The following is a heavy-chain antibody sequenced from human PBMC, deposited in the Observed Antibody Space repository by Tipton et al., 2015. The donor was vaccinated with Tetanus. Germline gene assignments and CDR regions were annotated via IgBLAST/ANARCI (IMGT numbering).Heavy chain of an antibody. CDR1: GGSISSSSYY. D-gene: IGHD2-2*01. Sequence: QLVQSGPEVKPSETLSLTCTVSGGSISSSSYYWGWIRQPPGKGLEWIGSIYYSGSTYYNPSLKSRVTISVDTSKNQFSLKLSSGTAADTAVYYCASTIESAAANWYFDLWGRGTLVTVSS. J-gene: IGHJ2*01. V-gene: IGHV4-39*01. CDR2: IYYSGST. CDR3: ASTIESAAANWYFDL.